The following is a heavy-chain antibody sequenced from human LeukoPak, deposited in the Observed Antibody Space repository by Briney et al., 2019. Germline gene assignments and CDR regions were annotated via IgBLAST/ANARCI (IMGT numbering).Heavy chain of an antibody. CDR3: ASRTWELLDAFDI. J-gene: IGHJ3*02. Sequence: GGSLRLSCAASGFTFSSYGMHWVRQAPGKGLEWVSYISSSSSTIYYADSVKGRFTISRDNAKNSLYLQMNSLRAEDTAVYYCASRTWELLDAFDIWGQGTMVTVSS. CDR1: GFTFSSYG. V-gene: IGHV3-48*01. CDR2: ISSSSSTI. D-gene: IGHD1-26*01.